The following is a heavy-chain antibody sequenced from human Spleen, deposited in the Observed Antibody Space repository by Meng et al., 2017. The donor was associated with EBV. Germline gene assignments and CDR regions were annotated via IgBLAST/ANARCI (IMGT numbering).Heavy chain of an antibody. J-gene: IGHJ4*02. V-gene: IGHV3-30-3*01. CDR3: ARAFGADYFDY. D-gene: IGHD3-10*01. CDR2: MSYDGSNR. CDR1: GLTFSTDV. Sequence: QVQLVESGGGVVQPGGALRLSCAASGLTFSTDVVHWVRQAPGKGLEWLAVMSYDGSNRHYADSVKGRFTISRDMSKNTLYLQMNSLRTDDTALYYCARAFGADYFDYWGQGTLVTVSS.